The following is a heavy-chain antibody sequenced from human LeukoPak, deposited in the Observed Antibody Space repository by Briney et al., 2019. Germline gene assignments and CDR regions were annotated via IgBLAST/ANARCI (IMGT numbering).Heavy chain of an antibody. D-gene: IGHD3-10*01. J-gene: IGHJ4*02. CDR3: ARDTYYYGSGSYYPFDY. V-gene: IGHV4-59*12. CDR2: IYYSGST. CDR1: GGSISSYY. Sequence: PSETLSLTCTVSGGSISSYYWSWIRQPPGKGLEWIGYIYYSGSTNYNPSLKSRVTISVDTSKNQFSLKLSSVTAADTAVYYCARDTYYYGSGSYYPFDYWGQGTLVTVSS.